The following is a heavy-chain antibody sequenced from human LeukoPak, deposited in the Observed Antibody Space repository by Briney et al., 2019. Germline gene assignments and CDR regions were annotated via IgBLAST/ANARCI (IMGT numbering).Heavy chain of an antibody. CDR3: ARRSAGPRGDYYYYYMDV. CDR1: GGSFSGYY. J-gene: IGHJ6*03. V-gene: IGHV4-34*01. CDR2: INHSGST. Sequence: SETLSLTCAVYGGSFSGYYWSWIRQPPGKGLEWIGEINHSGSTNYNPSLKSRVTISVDTSKNQFSLKLSSVTAADTAVYCCARRSAGPRGDYYYYYMDVWGKGTTVTISS. D-gene: IGHD3-10*01.